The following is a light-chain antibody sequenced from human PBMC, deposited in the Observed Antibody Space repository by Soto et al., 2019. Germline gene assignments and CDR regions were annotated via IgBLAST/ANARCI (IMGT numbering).Light chain of an antibody. CDR3: QQYGRSPLVT. Sequence: EIVLTQSPGSLSLSPGERATLSCRASQSVSSTFFAWYQQRPGQAPRLLMYGASSRATGIPERFSGSGSGTDFTLTISRLEPEDFAVYYCQQYGRSPLVTFGQGTRLEIK. CDR2: GAS. CDR1: QSVSSTF. V-gene: IGKV3-20*01. J-gene: IGKJ5*01.